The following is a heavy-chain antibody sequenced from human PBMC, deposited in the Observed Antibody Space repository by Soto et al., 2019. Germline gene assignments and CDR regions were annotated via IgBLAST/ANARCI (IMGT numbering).Heavy chain of an antibody. V-gene: IGHV3-15*07. CDR2: IKSKTDGGRT. J-gene: IGHJ4*02. CDR1: GFTFNNAW. CDR3: TTDGPYRLRFLGWSYYFDY. D-gene: IGHD3-3*01. Sequence: EVQLEESGGGLVKPGGSLRVSCASSGFTFNNAWMSWVRKAPGKGLEWVGRIKSKTDGGRTDYGAPVKGRFTISRDDSKNTLYLKMSSLKTENTAVYYCTTDGPYRLRFLGWSYYFDYWGQGTLVTVSS.